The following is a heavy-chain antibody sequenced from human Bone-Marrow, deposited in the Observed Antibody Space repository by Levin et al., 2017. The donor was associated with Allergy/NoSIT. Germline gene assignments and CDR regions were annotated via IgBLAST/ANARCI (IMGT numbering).Heavy chain of an antibody. CDR2: IYYSGST. Sequence: SCTVSGGSISSGDYYWSWIRQPPGKGLEWIGYIYYSGSTYYNPSLKSRVTISVDTSKNQFSLKLSSVTAADTAVYYCAREGRDGYNELGYWGQGTLVTVSS. J-gene: IGHJ4*02. CDR1: GGSISSGDYY. V-gene: IGHV4-30-4*01. CDR3: AREGRDGYNELGY. D-gene: IGHD5-24*01.